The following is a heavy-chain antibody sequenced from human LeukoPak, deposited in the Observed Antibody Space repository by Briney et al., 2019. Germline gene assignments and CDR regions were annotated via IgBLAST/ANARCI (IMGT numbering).Heavy chain of an antibody. CDR3: ARVSGRFTWYFDL. CDR1: GYSITSGYH. CDR2: MYHSESP. V-gene: IGHV4-38-2*02. J-gene: IGHJ2*01. Sequence: SETLSLTCSVSGYSITSGYHWGWVRLSPGKGLEWIGSMYHSESPYYNPSLKSRVTISVDTSKNQFSLKLSSVTAADTAVYYCARVSGRFTWYFDLWGRGTLVTVSS.